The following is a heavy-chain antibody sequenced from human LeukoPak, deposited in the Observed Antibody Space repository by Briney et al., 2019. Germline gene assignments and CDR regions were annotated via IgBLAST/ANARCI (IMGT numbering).Heavy chain of an antibody. V-gene: IGHV3-7*03. J-gene: IGHJ4*02. CDR1: RFAVRSYW. Sequence: PGWSLRLSCATSRFAVRSYWMTWIRQAPGKGLEYLSNIKPDGGKKSSVDSVKCQFTISRDNAKTKLYLQMNSLRADDTGVYYCASQPAAADVDYWGQGTLVTVFS. CDR3: ASQPAAADVDY. CDR2: IKPDGGKK. D-gene: IGHD2-2*01.